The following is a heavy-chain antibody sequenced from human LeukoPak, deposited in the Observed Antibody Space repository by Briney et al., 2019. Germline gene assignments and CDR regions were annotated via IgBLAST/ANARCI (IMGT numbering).Heavy chain of an antibody. CDR1: GYSFXXYW. D-gene: IGHD1-26*01. Sequence: GESLKISCKGSGYSFXXYWIGWVRQMPGXXLXWXXXXXXXXXXXXXXXXXXXXXXXXXDKSISTAYLQWSSLKAPDTAMYYCARKSGAFDIWGQGTMVTVSS. CDR2: XXXXXXXX. J-gene: IGHJ3*02. V-gene: IGHV5-51*01. CDR3: ARKSGAFDI.